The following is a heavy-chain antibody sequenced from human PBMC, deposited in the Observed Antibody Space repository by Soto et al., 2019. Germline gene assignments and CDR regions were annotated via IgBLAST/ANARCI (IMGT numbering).Heavy chain of an antibody. CDR2: ISPDGSEK. CDR3: SRSLDS. Sequence: PGGSLRLSCAASGFPFSILWMDWVRQAPGKGLEWVANISPDGSEKQYVDSVKGRFTISRDNAKNSLYLQMSSLTAEDSALYYCSRSLDSWGQGTRVTVSS. V-gene: IGHV3-7*01. CDR1: GFPFSILW. J-gene: IGHJ4*02.